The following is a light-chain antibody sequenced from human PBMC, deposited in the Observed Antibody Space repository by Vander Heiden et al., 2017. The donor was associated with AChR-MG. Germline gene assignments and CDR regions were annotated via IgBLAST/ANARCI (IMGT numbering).Light chain of an antibody. CDR2: VGTGGIVG. CDR1: SGYSNLK. Sequence: QPVLTQPPSASASLGASVTLTCPLSSGYSNLKVDWYQQRPGKGPRFVMRVGTGGIVGPKGDGIPDRFSVFGSGLNRYLTIKNIQEEDESDYHCGADLGSGSNFVLWVFGGGTKLTVL. V-gene: IGLV9-49*01. J-gene: IGLJ3*02. CDR3: GADLGSGSNFVLWV.